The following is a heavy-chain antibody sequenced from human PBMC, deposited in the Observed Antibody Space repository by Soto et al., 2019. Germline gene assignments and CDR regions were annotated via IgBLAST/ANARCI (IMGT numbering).Heavy chain of an antibody. D-gene: IGHD3-10*01. V-gene: IGHV1-18*01. CDR2: ISAYNGNT. J-gene: IGHJ6*02. Sequence: QVQLVQSGAEVKKPGASVKVSCKASGYTFTSYGISWVRQAPGQGLEWMGWISAYNGNTNYAQKLQGRVTMTTDTSTSTAYMELRSLRSGDTAVYYCARAVGITMVRGVISMGMDVWGQGTTVTVSS. CDR1: GYTFTSYG. CDR3: ARAVGITMVRGVISMGMDV.